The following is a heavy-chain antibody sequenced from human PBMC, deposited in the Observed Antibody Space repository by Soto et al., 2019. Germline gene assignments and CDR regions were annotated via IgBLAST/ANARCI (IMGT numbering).Heavy chain of an antibody. Sequence: SETLSLTCTVSGGSISSGVYYWSWIGHHPGKGLEWIGYIYYSGSTYYNPSLKSRVTISVDTSKNQFSLKLSSVTAADTAVYYCARGGVVTAIIENWFDPWGQGTLVTVSS. J-gene: IGHJ5*02. V-gene: IGHV4-31*03. D-gene: IGHD2-21*02. CDR1: GGSISSGVYY. CDR2: IYYSGST. CDR3: ARGGVVTAIIENWFDP.